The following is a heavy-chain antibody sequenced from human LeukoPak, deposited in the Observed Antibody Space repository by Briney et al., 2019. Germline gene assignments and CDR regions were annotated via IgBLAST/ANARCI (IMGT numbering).Heavy chain of an antibody. CDR3: AREAGDYGDPRREFHY. Sequence: PGGSLSLSCAVSGFTFSTYSMNWVRQAPGKGLEWVSYISSSSSSTIFYADSLKGRFTISRDNAKNSLYLQMNSLRDEDTAVYYCAREAGDYGDPRREFHYWGQGTLVTVSS. V-gene: IGHV3-48*02. CDR1: GFTFSTYS. D-gene: IGHD4-17*01. J-gene: IGHJ4*02. CDR2: ISSSSSSTI.